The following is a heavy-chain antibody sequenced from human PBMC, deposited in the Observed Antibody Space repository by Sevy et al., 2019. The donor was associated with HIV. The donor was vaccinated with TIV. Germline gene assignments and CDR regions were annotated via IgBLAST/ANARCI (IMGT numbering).Heavy chain of an antibody. Sequence: ASVKVSCKVFGYSLSKLSMHWVRQAPGKGLEWMGSLDPGNGEITYAQTLQGRVTITEDTSTDTAYMELSSLTSEDTATYYCAKVGLGYYSGSSYYQGDWFDPWGQGTLVTVSS. V-gene: IGHV1-24*01. CDR1: GYSLSKLS. CDR2: LDPGNGEI. D-gene: IGHD2-15*01. CDR3: AKVGLGYYSGSSYYQGDWFDP. J-gene: IGHJ5*02.